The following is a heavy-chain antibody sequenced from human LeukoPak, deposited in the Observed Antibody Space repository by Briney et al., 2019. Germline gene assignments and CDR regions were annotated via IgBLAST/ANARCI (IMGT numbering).Heavy chain of an antibody. Sequence: GGSLRLSCAASGFAFSNYNMNWVRQAPGKGLEWVAVISYDGSNKYYADSVKGRFTISRDNSKNTLYLQMNSLRAEDTAVYYCAKALAGTVPAEYFQHWGQVTLVTVSS. V-gene: IGHV3-30*18. J-gene: IGHJ1*01. D-gene: IGHD6-13*01. CDR1: GFAFSNYN. CDR2: ISYDGSNK. CDR3: AKALAGTVPAEYFQH.